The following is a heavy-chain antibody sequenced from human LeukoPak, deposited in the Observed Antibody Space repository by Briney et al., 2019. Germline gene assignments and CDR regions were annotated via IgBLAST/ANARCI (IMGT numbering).Heavy chain of an antibody. V-gene: IGHV6-1*01. CDR3: ARYPTGWYLDY. Sequence: SQTLSLTCAISGDSVSSSTAARNWVRQSPSRGLEWLGRTYYRSKWYTDYAVSVRSRININPDTSKNQFSLQLNSVTPEDTAVYYCARYPTGWYLDYWGQGTLVTVSS. J-gene: IGHJ4*02. CDR1: GDSVSSSTAA. CDR2: TYYRSKWYT. D-gene: IGHD6-19*01.